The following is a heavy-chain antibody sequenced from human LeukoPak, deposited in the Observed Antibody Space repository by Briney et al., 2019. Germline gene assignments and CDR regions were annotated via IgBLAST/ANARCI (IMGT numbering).Heavy chain of an antibody. D-gene: IGHD3/OR15-3a*01. CDR2: IDTDGSST. V-gene: IGHV3-74*01. CDR3: ARGHFGTGYYTVDY. Sequence: GGSLRLSCAASGFTFSSYWMHWVRQAPGKGLVWVSRIDTDGSSTSYADSVKGRFTISRDNAKNTLYLQMNSLRAEDTAVYYCARGHFGTGYYTVDYWGQGTQVTVSS. CDR1: GFTFSSYW. J-gene: IGHJ4*02.